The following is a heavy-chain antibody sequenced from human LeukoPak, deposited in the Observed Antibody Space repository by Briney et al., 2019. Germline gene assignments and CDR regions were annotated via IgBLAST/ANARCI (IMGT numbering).Heavy chain of an antibody. CDR3: AKDLCSDTSCSSRGIDY. CDR2: KD. Sequence: GGSLRLSCAASGFTFSTYVMHWVRQVPGKGLEWVAVKDYCADSVKGRFTASKDNSKSTLYLQMNSLRAEDTAVYYCAKDLCSDTSCSSRGIDYWGQGTLVTVSS. V-gene: IGHV3-30*18. D-gene: IGHD2-2*01. CDR1: GFTFSTYV. J-gene: IGHJ4*02.